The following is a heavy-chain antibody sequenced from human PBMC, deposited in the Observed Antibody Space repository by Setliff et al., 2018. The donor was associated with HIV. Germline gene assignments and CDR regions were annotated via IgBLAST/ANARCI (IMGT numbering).Heavy chain of an antibody. J-gene: IGHJ3*02. CDR2: IYRSGST. D-gene: IGHD3-22*01. Sequence: SETLSLTCALSGDSVTSSSWWSWVRQPPGKGLEWIGEIYRSGSTNYNPSLKSRVTISLDKSKNQFSLKVNSVTAADTAVYYCTRRDNSVSGYYTDHAFDIWGQGTSVTVSS. V-gene: IGHV4-4*02. CDR3: TRRDNSVSGYYTDHAFDI. CDR1: GDSVTSSSW.